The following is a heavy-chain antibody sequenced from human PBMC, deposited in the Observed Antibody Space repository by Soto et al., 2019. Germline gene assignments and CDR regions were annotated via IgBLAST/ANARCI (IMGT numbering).Heavy chain of an antibody. CDR2: IRSKANSYAT. V-gene: IGHV3-73*01. CDR1: GFTFSGSA. Sequence: GGSLRLSCAASGFTFSGSAMHWVRQASGKGLEWVGRIRSKANSYATAYAASVKGRFTISRDDSKNTAYLQMNSLKTEDTAVYYCTTDPSSMIVVVIDYWGQGTLVTVSS. CDR3: TTDPSSMIVVVIDY. D-gene: IGHD3-22*01. J-gene: IGHJ4*02.